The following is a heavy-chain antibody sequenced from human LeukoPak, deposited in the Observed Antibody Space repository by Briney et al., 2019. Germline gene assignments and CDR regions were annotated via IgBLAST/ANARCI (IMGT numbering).Heavy chain of an antibody. CDR2: INQPGSAT. Sequence: GGSLRLSCAASGFTFSNYWMSWVRQAPGKGLESVANINQPGSATYYVDSVKGRFTISRDNAKNSVYLQMNSLRAEDTAVYYCARGGSGTGYYYFDYWGQGTPVTVSS. D-gene: IGHD3-9*01. CDR1: GFTFSNYW. J-gene: IGHJ4*02. CDR3: ARGGSGTGYYYFDY. V-gene: IGHV3-7*04.